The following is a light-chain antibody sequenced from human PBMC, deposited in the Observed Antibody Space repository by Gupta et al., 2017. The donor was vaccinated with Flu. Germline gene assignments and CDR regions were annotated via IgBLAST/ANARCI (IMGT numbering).Light chain of an antibody. J-gene: IGLJ3*02. CDR2: YKSDSDK. CDR1: SGINVGTYR. CDR3: VIWHSSAWV. Sequence: QAVLTQPSSLSASPGASASLPCTLRSGINVGTYRIYWFQQKPGSPPQYLLRYKSDSDKQQGSGGPSRFSGSNDASANAGILLISGLQSEDEADYYCVIWHSSAWVFGGGTKLSVL. V-gene: IGLV5-45*03.